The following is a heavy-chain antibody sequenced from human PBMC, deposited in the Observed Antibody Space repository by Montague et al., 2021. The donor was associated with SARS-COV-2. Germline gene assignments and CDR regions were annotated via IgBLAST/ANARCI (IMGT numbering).Heavy chain of an antibody. D-gene: IGHD3-3*01. CDR3: ARHDSWSDYLMRTLYGMDV. V-gene: IGHV3-48*04. CDR2: ISGSSGTI. CDR1: GFTFSTCS. Sequence: SLRLSCAATGFTFSTCSMTWFRQAPGKGLEWISYISGSSGTIHYADSVKGRFTISRDNARDSLSLQMNSLRADDTAIYYCARHDSWSDYLMRTLYGMDVWGQGTTVIVSS. J-gene: IGHJ6*02.